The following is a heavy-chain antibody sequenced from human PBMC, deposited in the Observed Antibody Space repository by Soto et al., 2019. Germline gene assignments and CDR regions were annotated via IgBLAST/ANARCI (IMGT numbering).Heavy chain of an antibody. V-gene: IGHV1-18*01. CDR1: GYTFTRYG. CDR3: AKNGQPPYYYYGLDV. Sequence: GASVKVSCKASGYTFTRYGISWVRQAPGQGLEWMGWISGYNGDTNCAQKFQGRVSMTIDTSTTTAYMELRSLTSDDTAVYYCAKNGQPPYYYYGLDVWGQGTKVTVSS. D-gene: IGHD2-8*01. J-gene: IGHJ6*02. CDR2: ISGYNGDT.